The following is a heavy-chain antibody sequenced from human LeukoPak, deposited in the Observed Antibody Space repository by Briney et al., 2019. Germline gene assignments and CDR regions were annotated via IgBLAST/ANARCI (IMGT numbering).Heavy chain of an antibody. V-gene: IGHV3-30*18. D-gene: IGHD2-15*01. CDR2: ISYDGSNK. J-gene: IGHJ6*02. CDR3: AKSPPFAAATIYYYYGMDV. Sequence: GGSLRLSCAASGFTFSSYGMRWVRQAPGKGLEWVAVISYDGSNKYYADSVKGRFTISRDNSKNTLYLQMNSLRAEDTAVYYCAKSPPFAAATIYYYYGMDVWGQGTTVTVSS. CDR1: GFTFSSYG.